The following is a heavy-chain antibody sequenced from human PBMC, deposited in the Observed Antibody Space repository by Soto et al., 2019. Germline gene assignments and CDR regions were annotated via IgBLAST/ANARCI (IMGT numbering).Heavy chain of an antibody. CDR2: ISGSGGST. Sequence: EVQLLESGGGLVQPGGSLRLSCAASRFTFSTYAMSWVRQAPGKGLEWVSTISGSGGSTYYADSVKGRFTISRDNSKNTLYLQMDSLRAEDTAVYYCARGQGDYQRLFDYWGQGTLVTVSS. CDR3: ARGQGDYQRLFDY. CDR1: RFTFSTYA. V-gene: IGHV3-23*01. D-gene: IGHD2-2*01. J-gene: IGHJ4*02.